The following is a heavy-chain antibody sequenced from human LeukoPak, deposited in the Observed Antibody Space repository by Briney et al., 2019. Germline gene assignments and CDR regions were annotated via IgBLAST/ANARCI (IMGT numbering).Heavy chain of an antibody. J-gene: IGHJ6*03. CDR2: IIPIFGTA. Sequence: GASVKVSCKASGGTFSSYAISWVRQAPGQGLEWMGGIIPIFGTANYAQKFQGRVTITADESTSTAYMELSSLRAEDTAVYYCAKDSCSNTSFYVFHYYYYMDVWGKGTTVTVSS. CDR1: GGTFSSYA. D-gene: IGHD2-2*01. V-gene: IGHV1-69*13. CDR3: AKDSCSNTSFYVFHYYYYMDV.